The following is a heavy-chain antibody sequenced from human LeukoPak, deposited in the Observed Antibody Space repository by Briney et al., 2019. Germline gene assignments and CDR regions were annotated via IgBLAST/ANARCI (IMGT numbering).Heavy chain of an antibody. CDR2: IYPGDSDT. D-gene: IGHD3-3*01. J-gene: IGHJ4*02. CDR3: ARSYYDSWSGYSDGVFVH. CDR1: GYSFTSYW. Sequence: GESLKISCKGSGYSFTSYWIGWVRQMPGKGLEWMGIIYPGDSDTRYSPSFQGQVTISADKSISTAYLQWSSLKASDTAMYYCARSYYDSWSGYSDGVFVHWGQGTLVTVSS. V-gene: IGHV5-51*01.